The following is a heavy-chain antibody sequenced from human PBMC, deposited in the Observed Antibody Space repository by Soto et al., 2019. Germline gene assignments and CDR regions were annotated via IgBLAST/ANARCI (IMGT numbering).Heavy chain of an antibody. J-gene: IGHJ4*02. CDR1: GFTFSSYW. V-gene: IGHV3-74*03. D-gene: IGHD1-26*01. CDR3: VRDDVGVGIDY. Sequence: EVQLVESGGGLVQPGGSLRLSCAASGFTFSSYWMHWVRQVPGKGLVWVSHIDSDGNSKTYADSVKGRFTISRDSAKNTVYLQMNSLRAEDTAVYYCVRDDVGVGIDYWGLGTLVTVSS. CDR2: IDSDGNSK.